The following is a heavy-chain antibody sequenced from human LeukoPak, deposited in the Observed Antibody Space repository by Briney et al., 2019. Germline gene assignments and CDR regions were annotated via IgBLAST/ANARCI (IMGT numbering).Heavy chain of an antibody. V-gene: IGHV4-4*07. CDR1: GGSITTHY. CDR2: MYTSGST. J-gene: IGHJ4*02. D-gene: IGHD2-2*01. CDR3: AGSIVVVPTAHHDY. Sequence: PSETLSLTCTVSGGSITTHYWSWIRQPAGKGLEWIGRMYTSGSTNYNPSLKSRVTMSVDTSKNQFSLKLSSVTAADTAVYYCAGSIVVVPTAHHDYWGQGTLVTVSS.